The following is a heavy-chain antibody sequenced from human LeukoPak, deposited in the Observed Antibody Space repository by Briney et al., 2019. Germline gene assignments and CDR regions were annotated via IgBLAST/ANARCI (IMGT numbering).Heavy chain of an antibody. V-gene: IGHV3-74*01. CDR2: INSDGSST. Sequence: PGGSLRLXCAASGFTFSSYWMHWVRHAPGKGLVWVSRINSDGSSTSYADSVKGRFTISRDNAKNTLYPQMNSLRAEDTAVYYCARDADDFWSGYYLLWGQGTLVTVSS. D-gene: IGHD3-3*01. J-gene: IGHJ4*02. CDR1: GFTFSSYW. CDR3: ARDADDFWSGYYLL.